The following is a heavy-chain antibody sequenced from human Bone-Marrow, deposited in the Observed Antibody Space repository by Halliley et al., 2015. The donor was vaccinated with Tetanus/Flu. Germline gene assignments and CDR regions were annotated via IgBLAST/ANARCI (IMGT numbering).Heavy chain of an antibody. V-gene: IGHV3-23*01. D-gene: IGHD3-3*01. CDR2: INGSDHGGGP. Sequence: SLRLSCAASGFTFSTYAMGWVRQAPEKGLEWVSGINGSDHGGGPYYAESVKGRFTISRDNSKNTLYLQMDSLRAEDTALYYCAKEAYYDLWSDYPSENWFDPWGQGTLVTVSS. CDR3: AKEAYYDLWSDYPSENWFDP. CDR1: GFTFSTYA. J-gene: IGHJ5*02.